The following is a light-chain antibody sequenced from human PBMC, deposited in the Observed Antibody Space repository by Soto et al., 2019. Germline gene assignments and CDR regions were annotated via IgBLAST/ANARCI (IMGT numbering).Light chain of an antibody. CDR3: QQYNSYSWT. Sequence: DIQMTQSPSTLSASVGDRVTITCRASQSISSWFAWYQQKPGKAPKLLIYKASSLESGVPSRFSGSGSGTEFTLTISSLQPDDFATYYCQQYNSYSWTFGQGTKVDI. V-gene: IGKV1-5*03. CDR1: QSISSW. CDR2: KAS. J-gene: IGKJ1*01.